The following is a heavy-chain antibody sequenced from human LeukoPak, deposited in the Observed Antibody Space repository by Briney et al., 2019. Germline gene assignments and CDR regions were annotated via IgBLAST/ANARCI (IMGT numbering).Heavy chain of an antibody. V-gene: IGHV4-61*01. D-gene: IGHD2-15*01. CDR2: IYYSGST. CDR1: GYSISSGYY. Sequence: SETLSLTCTVSGYSISSGYYWGWIRQPPGKGLEWIGYIYYSGSTNYNPSLKSRVTISVDTSKNQFSLKLSSVTAADTAVYYCARAGGDIVEYAFDIWGQGTMVTVSS. CDR3: ARAGGDIVEYAFDI. J-gene: IGHJ3*02.